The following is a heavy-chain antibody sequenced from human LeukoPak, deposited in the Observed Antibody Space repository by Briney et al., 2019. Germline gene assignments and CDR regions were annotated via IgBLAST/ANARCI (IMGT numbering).Heavy chain of an antibody. CDR2: IIPILGIA. Sequence: SVKVSCKASGGTFSSYAISWVRQAPGQGLEWMGRIIPILGIANYAQKFQGRVTITADTSTSTAYMELRSLTSDDTAVYYCVRDFPTTSVRHFEYWGQGTLVTVSS. CDR3: VRDFPTTSVRHFEY. J-gene: IGHJ4*02. D-gene: IGHD5-12*01. CDR1: GGTFSSYA. V-gene: IGHV1-69*04.